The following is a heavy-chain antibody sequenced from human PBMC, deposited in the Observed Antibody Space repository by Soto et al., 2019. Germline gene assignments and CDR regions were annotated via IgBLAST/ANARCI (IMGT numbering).Heavy chain of an antibody. CDR1: GGSFSGYY. Sequence: QVQLQQWGAGLLKPSETLSLTCAVYGGSFSGYYWSWIRQPPGKGLEWIGEINHSGSTNYNPSLKSRVTISVDTSKNQFSLKLGSVPAADTAVYYCARGLWIQLWLRGSNWFDPWGQGTLVTVSS. CDR2: INHSGST. J-gene: IGHJ5*02. V-gene: IGHV4-34*01. D-gene: IGHD5-18*01. CDR3: ARGLWIQLWLRGSNWFDP.